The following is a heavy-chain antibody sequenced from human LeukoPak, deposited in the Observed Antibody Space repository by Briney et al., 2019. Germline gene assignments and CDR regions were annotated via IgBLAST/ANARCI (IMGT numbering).Heavy chain of an antibody. CDR2: IYYSGST. CDR1: GGSISSYY. D-gene: IGHD3-22*01. CDR3: ARALYYDSSGLGY. V-gene: IGHV4-59*01. Sequence: PSETLPLTCTVSGGSISSYYWSWIRQPPGKGLEWIGYIYYSGSTNYNPSLKSRVTISVDTSKNQFSLKLSSVTAADTAVYYCARALYYDSSGLGYWGQGTLVTVSS. J-gene: IGHJ4*02.